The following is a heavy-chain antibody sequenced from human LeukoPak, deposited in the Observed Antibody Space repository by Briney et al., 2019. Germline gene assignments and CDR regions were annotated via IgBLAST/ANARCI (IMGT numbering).Heavy chain of an antibody. CDR2: IRSKANSYAT. CDR1: GFTFSSSA. Sequence: GGSLRLSCAASGFTFSSSAMHWVRQASGKGLEWVGRIRSKANSYATEYAASVKGRLTISSDDSKNTAYLQMNSLKTEDPAVYYCTRKSWMPDAFAGWGEGRMV. J-gene: IGHJ3*01. V-gene: IGHV3-73*01. CDR3: TRKSWMPDAFAG. D-gene: IGHD5-12*01.